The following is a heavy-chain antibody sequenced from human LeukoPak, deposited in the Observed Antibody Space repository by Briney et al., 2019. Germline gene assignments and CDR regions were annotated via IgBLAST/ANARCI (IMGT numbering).Heavy chain of an antibody. Sequence: SETLSLTCAVYGGSFSGYYWSWIRQPPGKGLEWIWEINHSGSTNYNLSLKSRVTISVDTSKNQFSLKLSSVTAADTAVYYCARGQALYYDYIWGSYRYTGFDYWGQGTLVTVSS. V-gene: IGHV4-34*01. CDR2: INHSGST. J-gene: IGHJ4*02. CDR1: GGSFSGYY. CDR3: ARGQALYYDYIWGSYRYTGFDY. D-gene: IGHD3-16*02.